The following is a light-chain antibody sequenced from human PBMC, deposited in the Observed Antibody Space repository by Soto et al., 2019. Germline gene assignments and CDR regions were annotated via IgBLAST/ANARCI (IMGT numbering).Light chain of an antibody. J-gene: IGLJ2*01. CDR3: ATWDDSLRGVV. V-gene: IGLV1-44*01. CDR2: SNN. CDR1: SSNIGTNP. Sequence: QSVLTQSPSASGTPGQKVTISCSGSSSNIGTNPVNWYQQLPGTAPKLLIYSNNQRPSGVPDRFSGSKSGTSASLAISGLQSEDEADCYCATWDDSLRGVVFGGGTKLTVL.